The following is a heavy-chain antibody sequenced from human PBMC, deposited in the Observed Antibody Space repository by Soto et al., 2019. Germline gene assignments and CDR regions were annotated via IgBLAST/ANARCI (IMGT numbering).Heavy chain of an antibody. D-gene: IGHD6-19*01. CDR1: GGSVSSGSFH. J-gene: IGHJ4*02. CDR3: ARIGGWYDIDF. Sequence: PSETLSLTCSVSGGSVSSGSFHWSWIRQPPGKGLQFIGSIFYNGTANYSPSLKNRVSISIDTSQSQFFLQLISVAAEDTAVYYCARIGGWYDIDFWGQGSLVTVSS. CDR2: IFYNGTA. V-gene: IGHV4-61*01.